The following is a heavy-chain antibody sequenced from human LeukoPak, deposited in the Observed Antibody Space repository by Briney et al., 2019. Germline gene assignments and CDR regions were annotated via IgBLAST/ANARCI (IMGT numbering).Heavy chain of an antibody. V-gene: IGHV3-15*01. CDR2: IKSKTDGGTT. CDR1: GFTFSNAW. Sequence: GGSLRLSCAASGFTFSNAWMSWVRQAPGKGLEWVGRIKSKTDGGTTDYAAPVKGRFTISRDDSKNTLYLQMNSLKTEDTAVYYCTTGGYCSSTSCYYYYGIDVWGQGTTVTVSS. D-gene: IGHD2-2*03. J-gene: IGHJ6*02. CDR3: TTGGYCSSTSCYYYYGIDV.